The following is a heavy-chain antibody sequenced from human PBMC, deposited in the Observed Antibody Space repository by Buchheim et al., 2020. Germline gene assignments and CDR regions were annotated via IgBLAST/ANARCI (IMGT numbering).Heavy chain of an antibody. CDR2: LGIDGSDP. V-gene: IGHV3-74*01. CDR3: VRGTSPGGNTGVADY. CDR1: GFTFSIYR. D-gene: IGHD3-16*01. J-gene: IGHJ4*02. Sequence: EVQLVESGGGLVQPGGSLRLSCAASGFTFSIYRMHWVRQAPGKGLVWVSRLGIDGSDPDYADSVRGRFTISRDNAKSTLFLQMNGLRDEDTAVYYCVRGTSPGGNTGVADYWGQGTL.